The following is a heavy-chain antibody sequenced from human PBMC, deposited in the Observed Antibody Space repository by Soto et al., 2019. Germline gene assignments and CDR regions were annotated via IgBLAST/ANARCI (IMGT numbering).Heavy chain of an antibody. J-gene: IGHJ5*02. CDR2: ISGSGDST. Sequence: GGSLRLSCAASGFTFSSYAMSWVRQAPGKGLKRVSAISGSGDSTYYADSVKGRFTISRVSSKNTLYLQMNSLRVVYTAVYYCANDYCSGGSCYSWLNWFDPWGQGT. CDR1: GFTFSSYA. V-gene: IGHV3-23*01. D-gene: IGHD2-15*01. CDR3: ANDYCSGGSCYSWLNWFDP.